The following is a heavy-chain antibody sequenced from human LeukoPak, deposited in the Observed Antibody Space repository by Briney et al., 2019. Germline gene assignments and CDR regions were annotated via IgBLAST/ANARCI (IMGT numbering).Heavy chain of an antibody. J-gene: IGHJ6*03. CDR1: GYTFSNYY. V-gene: IGHV1-46*01. CDR2: INPSGGST. Sequence: ASVKVSCKASGYTFSNYYMHWVRQAPGQGLEWMGIINPSGGSTSYAQKFQGRVTMTRDMSTSTVSMELSSLRSEDTAVYYCARGEGYYSYYMDVWGKGTTVTVSS. CDR3: ARGEGYYSYYMDV.